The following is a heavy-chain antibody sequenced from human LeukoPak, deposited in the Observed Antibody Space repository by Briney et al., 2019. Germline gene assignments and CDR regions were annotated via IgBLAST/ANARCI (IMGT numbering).Heavy chain of an antibody. D-gene: IGHD6-19*01. Sequence: SQTLSLTCTVSGGSISNGGYYWRWIRQHPGKGLEWIGYIYYSGSTYYNPSLKSRVTISVDTSKNQFSLKLSSVTAADTAVYYCARASPTSIAVYYWGQGTLVTVSS. CDR3: ARASPTSIAVYY. CDR2: IYYSGST. CDR1: GGSISNGGYY. V-gene: IGHV4-31*03. J-gene: IGHJ4*02.